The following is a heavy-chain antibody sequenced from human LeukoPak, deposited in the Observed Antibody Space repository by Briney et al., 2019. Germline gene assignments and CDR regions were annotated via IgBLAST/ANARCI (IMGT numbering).Heavy chain of an antibody. J-gene: IGHJ4*02. CDR1: GYSISGGYY. D-gene: IGHD1-26*01. CDR3: AREMYSGSYLGY. CDR2: IHYSGST. V-gene: IGHV4-38-2*02. Sequence: PSETLSLTCSVSGYSISGGYYWGWVRQPPGKGLEWIGTIHYSGSTSYNPSLESRVTISVDTSKNHFSLNLSSVTAADTAVYYCAREMYSGSYLGYWGQGTLVTVSS.